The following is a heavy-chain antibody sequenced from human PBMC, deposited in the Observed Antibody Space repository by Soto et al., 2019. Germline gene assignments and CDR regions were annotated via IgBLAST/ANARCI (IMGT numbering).Heavy chain of an antibody. J-gene: IGHJ4*02. Sequence: QVQLQESGPGLVKPSQTLSLSCTVSGRSISSGGYYWSWIRQQPGKGMEWIGYIYYSGSTYYNPSLKSRVTISVDTSKNQFSLKLSSVTAADTAVYYCARVRGGYQQLLGYSDYWGQGTLVTVSS. CDR2: IYYSGST. V-gene: IGHV4-31*03. CDR3: ARVRGGYQQLLGYSDY. D-gene: IGHD6-13*01. CDR1: GRSISSGGYY.